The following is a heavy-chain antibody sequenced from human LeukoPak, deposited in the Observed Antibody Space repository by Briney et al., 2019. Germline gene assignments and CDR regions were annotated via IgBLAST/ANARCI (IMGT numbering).Heavy chain of an antibody. CDR1: GGSISDTSYY. CDR3: VSPRGFSYGYFDY. J-gene: IGHJ4*02. D-gene: IGHD5-18*01. CDR2: IYHTGTT. Sequence: SETLSLTCNVSGGSISDTSYYWGWIRQPPGKGLDWIGSIYHTGTTYYSPSLKSRVTISVHTSKNHFSLELSSVTAADTAVYYCVSPRGFSYGYFDYWGQGTLVTVSS. V-gene: IGHV4-39*02.